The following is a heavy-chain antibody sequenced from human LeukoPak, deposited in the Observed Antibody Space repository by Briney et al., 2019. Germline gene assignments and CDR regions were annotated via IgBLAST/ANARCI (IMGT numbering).Heavy chain of an antibody. CDR2: ISGYNGKI. D-gene: IGHD2-2*01. Sequence: GASVKVSCKASGHTFVSYGISWVRQAPGQGLEWMGWISGYNGKINYAQKFQGRVTMTTDTSTSTAYLELRSLTSEDTAVYCCARRFCSSVSCYDDDAFDVWGQGTLVTVSS. V-gene: IGHV1-18*01. CDR1: GHTFVSYG. CDR3: ARRFCSSVSCYDDDAFDV. J-gene: IGHJ3*01.